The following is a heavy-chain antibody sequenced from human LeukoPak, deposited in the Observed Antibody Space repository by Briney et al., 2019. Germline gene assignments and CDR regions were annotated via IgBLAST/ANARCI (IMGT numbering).Heavy chain of an antibody. CDR1: GGSISSSSYY. CDR3: ARDNRRVLKYYFDY. CDR2: IYYSGST. J-gene: IGHJ4*02. D-gene: IGHD3-16*01. V-gene: IGHV4-39*07. Sequence: SETLSLTCTVSGGSISSSSYYWGWIRQPPGKGLEWIGSIYYSGSTYYNPSLKSRVTISVDTSKNQFSLRLSSVTAADTAVYYCARDNRRVLKYYFDYWGQGTLVTVSS.